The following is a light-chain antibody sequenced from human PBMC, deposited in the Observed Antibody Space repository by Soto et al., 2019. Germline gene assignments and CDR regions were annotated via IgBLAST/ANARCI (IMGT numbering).Light chain of an antibody. Sequence: EIVLMQSPGTLSLSPGERATLSCRASQSVTSSYLAWYQQKPGQAPRLLIDGASRRATGIPDRFSGSGSGTDFTLTISRLEPEDFAVYYCPRYGSSPPLTFGGGTKVEIK. CDR2: GAS. CDR3: PRYGSSPPLT. J-gene: IGKJ4*01. V-gene: IGKV3-20*01. CDR1: QSVTSSY.